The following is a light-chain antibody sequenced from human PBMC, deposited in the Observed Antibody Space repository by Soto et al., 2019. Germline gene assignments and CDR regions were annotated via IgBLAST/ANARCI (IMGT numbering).Light chain of an antibody. CDR3: SSWTSSSSYV. CDR1: SSDVGGYNS. V-gene: IGLV2-14*01. Sequence: QSVLTQPASVSGSPGQSIAISCTGTSSDVGGYNSVSWYQQYPGKAPKLMIHDVSNRPSGVSDRFSGSKSCNTASLTISGLQAEDEADYYCSSWTSSSSYVFGSGTKVTVL. J-gene: IGLJ1*01. CDR2: DVS.